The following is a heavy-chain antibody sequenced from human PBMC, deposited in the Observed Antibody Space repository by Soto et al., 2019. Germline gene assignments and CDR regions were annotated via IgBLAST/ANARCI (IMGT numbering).Heavy chain of an antibody. CDR3: ASDNYNFWSGEYYYYYGMDV. CDR2: ISAYNGNT. CDR1: GYTFTSYG. J-gene: IGHJ6*02. V-gene: IGHV1-18*01. Sequence: ASVKVSCKASGYTFTSYGISWVRQAPGQGLERMGWISAYNGNTNYAQKLQGRVTMTTDTSTSTAYMELRSLRSDDTAVYYCASDNYNFWSGEYYYYYGMDVWGQGTTVTVSS. D-gene: IGHD3-3*01.